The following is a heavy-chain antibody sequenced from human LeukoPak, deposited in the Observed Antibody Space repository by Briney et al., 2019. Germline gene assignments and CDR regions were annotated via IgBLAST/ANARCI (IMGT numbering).Heavy chain of an antibody. CDR2: IYTSGST. CDR1: GGSISSYY. J-gene: IGHJ4*02. CDR3: ARDVIVVVPAAEFDY. Sequence: PSETLSLTCTVSGGSISSYYWSWIRQPAGKGLEWIGRIYTSGSTNYNPSLKSRVTISVDTSKNQFSLKLSSVTAADTAVYYCARDVIVVVPAAEFDYWGQGTLVTVSS. D-gene: IGHD2-2*01. V-gene: IGHV4-4*07.